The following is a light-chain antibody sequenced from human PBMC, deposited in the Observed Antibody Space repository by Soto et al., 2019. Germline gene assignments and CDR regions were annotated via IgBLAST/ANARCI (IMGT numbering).Light chain of an antibody. CDR1: RSDIGAYNF. J-gene: IGLJ2*01. CDR2: DVN. Sequence: QSVLTQPASVSGSPGQSITISCTGTRSDIGAYNFVSWYQQHPGEVPKLILYDVNVRPSGVSNRFSGSKSGNTASLTISGLQAEDEAEYYCTSWTKSTTMIFGGGAKVTVL. CDR3: TSWTKSTTMI. V-gene: IGLV2-14*03.